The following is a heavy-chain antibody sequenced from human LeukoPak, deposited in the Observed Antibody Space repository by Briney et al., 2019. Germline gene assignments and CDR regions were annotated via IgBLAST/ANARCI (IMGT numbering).Heavy chain of an antibody. J-gene: IGHJ4*02. Sequence: QPGGSLRLSCAASGFTFSGYEMNWVRQGPGKGLEWVSYISTSGSTIYYADSVKGRFTISRDNAKNSLYLRMNSLRAEDTAVYYCARSHDFWSDYPFDYWGQGTLVTVSS. CDR3: ARSHDFWSDYPFDY. CDR1: GFTFSGYE. CDR2: ISTSGSTI. V-gene: IGHV3-48*03. D-gene: IGHD3-3*01.